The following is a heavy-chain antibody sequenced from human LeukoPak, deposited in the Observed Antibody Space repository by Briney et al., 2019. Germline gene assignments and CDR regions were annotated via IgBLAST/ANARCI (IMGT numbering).Heavy chain of an antibody. D-gene: IGHD6-19*01. Sequence: PSETLSLTCTVSGGSISSYYWSWIRQPPGKGLERIGYIYYSGSTNYNPSLKSRVTISVDTSKNQFSLKLRSVTAADTAVYYCARLSSGWYFYWGQGTLVTVSS. CDR3: ARLSSGWYFY. V-gene: IGHV4-59*01. CDR1: GGSISSYY. J-gene: IGHJ4*02. CDR2: IYYSGST.